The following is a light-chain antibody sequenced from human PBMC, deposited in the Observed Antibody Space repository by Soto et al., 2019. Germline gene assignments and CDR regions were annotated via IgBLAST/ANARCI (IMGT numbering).Light chain of an antibody. CDR3: SSYTTAFFYV. CDR2: GVT. CDR1: SSDIGAFNY. J-gene: IGLJ1*01. Sequence: QSALTQPASVSGSPGQSITISCTGSSSDIGAFNYVAWYQQHPGKAPKLIIHGVTNRPSGVSSRFSGSKSDYTASLTISGLQAEDEADYYCSSYTTAFFYVFXTGTKVTVL. V-gene: IGLV2-14*01.